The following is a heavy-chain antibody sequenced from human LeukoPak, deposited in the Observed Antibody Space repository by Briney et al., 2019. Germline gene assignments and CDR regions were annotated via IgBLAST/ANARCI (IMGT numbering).Heavy chain of an antibody. CDR1: GFTFSSYA. J-gene: IGHJ5*02. Sequence: GGSLRLSCAASGFTFSSYAMHWVRQAPGKGLEWVAVISYDGSNKYYADSVKGRFTISRDNSKNTLYLQMNSLRAEDTAVYYCARGPRGYSGYEPRGWFDPWGQGTLVTVSS. D-gene: IGHD5-12*01. CDR3: ARGPRGYSGYEPRGWFDP. CDR2: ISYDGSNK. V-gene: IGHV3-30*04.